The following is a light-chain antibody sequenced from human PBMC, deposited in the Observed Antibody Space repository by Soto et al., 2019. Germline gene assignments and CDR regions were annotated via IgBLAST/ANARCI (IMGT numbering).Light chain of an antibody. CDR1: QSVSSSY. J-gene: IGKJ2*01. CDR2: GAS. Sequence: ESVLTQSPGTLSLSPGERATLSCRASQSVSSSYLAWYQQKPGQAPRLLIYGASSRATGIPDRFSGSGSGTDFTLTISRLEPEDFAVYYCQQFGSSYTFGQGTKRDIK. CDR3: QQFGSSYT. V-gene: IGKV3-20*01.